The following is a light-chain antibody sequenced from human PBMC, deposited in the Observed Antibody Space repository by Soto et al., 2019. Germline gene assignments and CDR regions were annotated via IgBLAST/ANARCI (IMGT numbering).Light chain of an antibody. CDR1: QTINNW. CDR2: KTS. CDR3: QQYSSYSVYT. J-gene: IGKJ2*01. V-gene: IGKV1-5*03. Sequence: DIEMTQSPSTLPASVGDRVTITCRASQTINNWLAWYQQKPGKAPKLLIYKTSTLESGVPSRFSGSGSGTEFALNISCLQPDDFATYYCQQYSSYSVYTFGQGTKVEI.